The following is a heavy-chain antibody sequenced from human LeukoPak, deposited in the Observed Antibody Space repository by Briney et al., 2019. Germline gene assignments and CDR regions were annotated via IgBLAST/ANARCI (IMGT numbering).Heavy chain of an antibody. V-gene: IGHV1-69*05. CDR3: ARDKGIAAAGTWGSFDY. CDR2: IIPIFGTA. D-gene: IGHD6-13*01. J-gene: IGHJ4*02. CDR1: GGTFSSYA. Sequence: GASVKVSCKASGGTFSSYAISWVRQAPGQGLEWMGGIIPIFGTANYAQKFQGRVTITTDESTSTAYMELSSLRSEDTAVYYCARDKGIAAAGTWGSFDYWGQGTPVTVSS.